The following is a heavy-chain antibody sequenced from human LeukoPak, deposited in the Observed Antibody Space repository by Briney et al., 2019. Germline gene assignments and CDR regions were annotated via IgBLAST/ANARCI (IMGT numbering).Heavy chain of an antibody. CDR2: INSDGTTT. Sequence: GGSLRLSCAASGFSFSIYYMHWVRQAPGKGLVWVSRINSDGTTTVYADSVRGRFTISRDNAKNTLYLRMNGLRAEDTAVYYCVLYGLGSPHWGQGTLVTVSS. V-gene: IGHV3-74*01. CDR3: VLYGLGSPH. J-gene: IGHJ4*02. CDR1: GFSFSIYY. D-gene: IGHD3-10*01.